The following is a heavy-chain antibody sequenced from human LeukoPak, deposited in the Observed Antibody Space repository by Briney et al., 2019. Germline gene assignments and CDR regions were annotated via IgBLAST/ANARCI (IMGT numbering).Heavy chain of an antibody. CDR3: ARVWDAGGWSNWFDP. CDR2: VNPDSGDT. Sequence: ASVKVSRKSSGYKFTAYNIHWIRQAPGQGPEWMGWVNPDSGDTNCTQNYEGRLTLTRDTSVSTVYMELSSLTSGDTAVYYCARVWDAGGWSNWFDPWGQGTLVTVSS. D-gene: IGHD6-19*01. CDR1: GYKFTAYN. V-gene: IGHV1-2*02. J-gene: IGHJ5*02.